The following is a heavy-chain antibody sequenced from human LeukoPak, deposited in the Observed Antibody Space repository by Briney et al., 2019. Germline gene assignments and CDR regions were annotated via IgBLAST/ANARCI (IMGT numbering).Heavy chain of an antibody. CDR2: VSGRGDST. CDR1: GFTFSSYA. V-gene: IGHV3-23*01. J-gene: IGHJ4*02. CDR3: ARDFTGLNFDY. Sequence: GGSLRLSCAASGFTFSSYAISWVRQAPGKGLEWVSAVSGRGDSTYYADSVKGRFTISRDNAKNSLYLQMNSLRAEDTAVYYCARDFTGLNFDYWGQGTLVSVSS. D-gene: IGHD1-14*01.